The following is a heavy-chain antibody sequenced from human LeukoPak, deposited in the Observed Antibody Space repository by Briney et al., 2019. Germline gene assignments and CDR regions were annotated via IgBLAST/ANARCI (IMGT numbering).Heavy chain of an antibody. CDR3: ARDLGYYDILTGYYSPPNSGAYGMDV. CDR2: IYSGGST. CDR1: GFTVSSNY. D-gene: IGHD3-9*01. J-gene: IGHJ6*02. Sequence: PGGSLRLSCAASGFTVSSNYMSWVRQAPGKGLEWVSVIYSGGSTYYADSVKGRFTISRDNSKNTLYLQMNSLRAEDTAVYYCARDLGYYDILTGYYSPPNSGAYGMDVWDQGTTVTVSS. V-gene: IGHV3-66*01.